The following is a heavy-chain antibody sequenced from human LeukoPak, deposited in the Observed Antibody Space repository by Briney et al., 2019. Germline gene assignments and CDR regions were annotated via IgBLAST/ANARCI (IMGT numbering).Heavy chain of an antibody. V-gene: IGHV3-30-3*01. Sequence: PGGSLRLSCAASGFTFSSYVMHWVRQAPGEGLEWVAVISFDGSNKYYGDYLKGRFTISRDNSKNTLYLQMNSLRGEDMAIYYCARDFGWLSGFDYWGQGTLVTVSS. CDR3: ARDFGWLSGFDY. J-gene: IGHJ4*02. CDR1: GFTFSSYV. D-gene: IGHD3-9*01. CDR2: ISFDGSNK.